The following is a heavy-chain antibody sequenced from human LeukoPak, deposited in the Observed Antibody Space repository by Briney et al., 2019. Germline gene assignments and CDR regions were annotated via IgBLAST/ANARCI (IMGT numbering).Heavy chain of an antibody. J-gene: IGHJ4*02. V-gene: IGHV3-9*01. D-gene: IGHD6-13*01. CDR3: AKDHRGISSSPDY. CDR1: GFTFDDYA. CDR2: ISWNSGSI. Sequence: GRSLRLSCAASGFTFDDYAMHWVRQAPGKGLEWVSGISWNSGSIGYADSVKGRFTIPRDNAKNSLYLQMNSLRAEDTALYYCAKDHRGISSSPDYWGQGTLVTVSS.